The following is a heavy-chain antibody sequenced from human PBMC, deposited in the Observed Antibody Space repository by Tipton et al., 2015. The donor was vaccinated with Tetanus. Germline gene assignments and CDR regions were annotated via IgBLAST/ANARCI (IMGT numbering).Heavy chain of an antibody. CDR1: GYIFNNYW. CDR2: IYPGDSDT. CDR3: ARAHCTDGVCNFDF. Sequence: MQLVQSGAEVKKPGESLKISCKGSGYIFNNYWIGWVRQKPGKGLEWMGIIYPGDSDTRYSPSFQGQVTISVDKSINTAYLQWSSLKASDTSMFYCARAHCTDGVCNFDFWGQGALVTVAS. D-gene: IGHD2-8*01. J-gene: IGHJ4*02. V-gene: IGHV5-51*01.